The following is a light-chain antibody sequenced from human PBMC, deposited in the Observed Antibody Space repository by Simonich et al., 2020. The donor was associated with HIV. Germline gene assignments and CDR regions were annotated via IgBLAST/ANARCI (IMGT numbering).Light chain of an antibody. J-gene: IGKJ1*01. CDR2: KAS. V-gene: IGKV1-5*03. CDR1: QSISSW. Sequence: DIQMTQSPSTLSASVGDRVTITCRASQSISSWLAWYQQKPGKAPKLLIYKASSLESGVPSRFSGSGFGTEFTLTISSLQPDDFATYYFQQYNSYSWTFGQGTKVEIK. CDR3: QQYNSYSWT.